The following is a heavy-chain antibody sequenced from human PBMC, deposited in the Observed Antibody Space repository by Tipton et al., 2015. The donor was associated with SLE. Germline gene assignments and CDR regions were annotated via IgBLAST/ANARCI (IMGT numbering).Heavy chain of an antibody. Sequence: TLSLTCTVSGYSITGHYWTWIRQPPGKGLEWIGYVYYSGSTYYNPSLKSRVTISVDTSKNQFSLKLRSVTAADTAVYYCARHRSGSSWLDPWGQGTLVTVAS. CDR2: VYYSGST. CDR3: ARHRSGSSWLDP. D-gene: IGHD1-26*01. CDR1: GYSITGHY. J-gene: IGHJ5*02. V-gene: IGHV4-59*08.